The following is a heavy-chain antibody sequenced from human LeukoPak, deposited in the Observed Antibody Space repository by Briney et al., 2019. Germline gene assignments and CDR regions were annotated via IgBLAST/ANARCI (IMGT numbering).Heavy chain of an antibody. CDR2: ISYDGSNK. CDR3: ARGMND. D-gene: IGHD1-1*01. V-gene: IGHV3-30*01. CDR1: GFTFSSYA. Sequence: GRSLRLSCAASGFTFSSYAMHWVRLAPGKGLEWVAVISYDGSNKYYADSVKGRFTISRDNSKNTLYLQMNSLRAEDTAVNYCARGMNDWGQGTLVTVSS. J-gene: IGHJ4*02.